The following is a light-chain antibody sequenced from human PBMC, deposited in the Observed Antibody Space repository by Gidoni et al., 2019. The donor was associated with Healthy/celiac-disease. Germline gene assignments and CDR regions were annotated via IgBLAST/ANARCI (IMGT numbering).Light chain of an antibody. CDR2: SNN. V-gene: IGLV1-44*01. CDR1: SSHIGSNT. CDR3: AAWDDSLNGQGV. Sequence: QSVLTQPPSASGTPGQRFTISCSGSSSHIGSNTVNWYQQLPGTAPKLHIYSNNQRPSGVPDRFSGAKSGTSASLAISGLQSEDEADYYCAAWDDSLNGQGVFGGGTKLTVL. J-gene: IGLJ3*02.